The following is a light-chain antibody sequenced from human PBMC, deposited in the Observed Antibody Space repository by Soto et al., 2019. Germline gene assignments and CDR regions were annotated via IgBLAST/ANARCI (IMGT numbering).Light chain of an antibody. CDR3: QQSFTTPFT. V-gene: IGKV1-39*01. CDR1: QSISKY. CDR2: VAS. J-gene: IGKJ3*01. Sequence: DIQMTQSPSSLSTSVGDKVTITCRASQSISKYLNWYQQKTGKAPKLLISVASSLQSEVPSRFSGDGSETDFTLSISSLQPEDSATYYCQQSFTTPFTFGPGTKVDVK.